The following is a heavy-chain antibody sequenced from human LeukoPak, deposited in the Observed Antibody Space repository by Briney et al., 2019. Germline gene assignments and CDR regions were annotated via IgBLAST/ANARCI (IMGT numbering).Heavy chain of an antibody. D-gene: IGHD2-21*02. CDR2: TSSSSSYI. CDR3: ARGTVVTALDAFDI. J-gene: IGHJ3*02. CDR1: GFTFSSYS. V-gene: IGHV3-21*01. Sequence: PGGSLRLSCAASGFTFSSYSMNWVRQAPGKGLEWVSYTSSSSSYIHYADSAKGRFTISRDNAKNSLYLQMNSLRAEDAAVYYCARGTVVTALDAFDIWGQGTMVTVSS.